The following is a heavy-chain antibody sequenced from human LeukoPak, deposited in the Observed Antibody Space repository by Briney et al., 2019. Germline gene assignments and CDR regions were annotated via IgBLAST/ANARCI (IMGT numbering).Heavy chain of an antibody. J-gene: IGHJ4*02. CDR1: GGSFSGYY. CDR3: TRGNYGDYVFDY. D-gene: IGHD4-17*01. Sequence: SETLSLTCAVYGGSFSGYYWSWIRQPPGKGLEWIGEINHSGSTNYNPSLKSRVTISVDTSKNQFSLKLSSVTAADTAVYYCTRGNYGDYVFDYWGQGTLVTVSS. CDR2: INHSGST. V-gene: IGHV4-34*01.